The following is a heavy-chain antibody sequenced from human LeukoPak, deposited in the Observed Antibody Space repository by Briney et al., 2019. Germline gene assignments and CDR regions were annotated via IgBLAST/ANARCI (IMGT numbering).Heavy chain of an antibody. CDR3: ARESETTLGGYYYGMDV. Sequence: SETLSLTCTVSGGSISSSSYYWGWIRQPPGKGLEWIGSIYYSGSTYYNPSLKSRVTISVDTSKNQFSLKLSSVTAADTAVYYCARESETTLGGYYYGMDVWGQGTTVTVSS. V-gene: IGHV4-39*02. J-gene: IGHJ6*02. CDR2: IYYSGST. D-gene: IGHD3-16*01. CDR1: GGSISSSSYY.